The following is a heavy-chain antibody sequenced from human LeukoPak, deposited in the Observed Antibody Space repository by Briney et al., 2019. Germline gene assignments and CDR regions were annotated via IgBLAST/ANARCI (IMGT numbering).Heavy chain of an antibody. Sequence: GGSLRLSCAASGFTFSNAWMSRVRQAPGKGLEWVGRIKSKTDGGTTDYAAPVKGRFTISRDDSKNTRYLQMNSLKTEDTAVYYCPTDTLAVGAEGYWGQGTLVTASS. CDR3: PTDTLAVGAEGY. D-gene: IGHD1-26*01. CDR1: GFTFSNAW. CDR2: IKSKTDGGTT. V-gene: IGHV3-15*01. J-gene: IGHJ4*02.